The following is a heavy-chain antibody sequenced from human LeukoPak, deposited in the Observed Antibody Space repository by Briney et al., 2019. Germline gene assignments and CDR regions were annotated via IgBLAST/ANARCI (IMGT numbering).Heavy chain of an antibody. CDR2: IIPIRGIA. Sequence: ASVKITCSAYGGTFSSYDISWMRQPPGQGLQWMGGIIPIRGIANYAQKFQGRVTITADKSTSTAYMELSSLRSEDTAVYYCARDSMGDSTGYYYYGMDVWGQGTTVTVSS. J-gene: IGHJ6*02. V-gene: IGHV1-69*10. D-gene: IGHD3-22*01. CDR3: ARDSMGDSTGYYYYGMDV. CDR1: GGTFSSYD.